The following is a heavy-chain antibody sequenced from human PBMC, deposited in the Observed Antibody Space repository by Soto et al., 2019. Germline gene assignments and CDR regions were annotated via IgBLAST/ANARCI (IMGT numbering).Heavy chain of an antibody. V-gene: IGHV1-69*13. J-gene: IGHJ6*02. Sequence: GASVKVSCKASGGTFSSYAISWVRQAPGQGLEWMGGIIPIFGTANYAQKFQGRVTITADESVSTAYMELSSLRSEDTAVYYCAASRGGYNYDYYYGMDVWGQGTTVTVSS. CDR3: AASRGGYNYDYYYGMDV. CDR1: GGTFSSYA. D-gene: IGHD5-12*01. CDR2: IIPIFGTA.